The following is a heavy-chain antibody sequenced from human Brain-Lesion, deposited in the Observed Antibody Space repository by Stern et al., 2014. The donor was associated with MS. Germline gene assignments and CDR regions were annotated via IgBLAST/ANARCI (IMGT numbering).Heavy chain of an antibody. CDR2: IYYSGNT. D-gene: IGHD2-15*01. Sequence: VQLVESGPGLVKPSETLSLTCTVAGGSVSSTSYAWAWLRQPPGKGLEWIGTIYYSGNTYYSPSLKGRLTISLDPSKNQFPRRLRSVTAADTAVYYCAGEEDIRYCSGGSCTGNWFDPWGQGTLVTVSS. CDR3: AGEEDIRYCSGGSCTGNWFDP. J-gene: IGHJ5*02. CDR1: GGSVSSTSYA. V-gene: IGHV4-39*01.